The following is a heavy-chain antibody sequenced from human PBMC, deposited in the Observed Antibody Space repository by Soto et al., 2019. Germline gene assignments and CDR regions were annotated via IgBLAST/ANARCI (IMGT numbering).Heavy chain of an antibody. Sequence: PSETLSLTCTVSGGSISSGGYYWSWIRQHPGKGLEWIGYIYYSGSTYYNPSLKSRVTISVDTSKNQFSLKLSSVTAADTAVYYCAQGGVRGVTGNWGDNWFDPWGQGTLVTVSS. D-gene: IGHD3-10*01. CDR1: GGSISSGGYY. CDR3: AQGGVRGVTGNWGDNWFDP. V-gene: IGHV4-31*03. J-gene: IGHJ5*02. CDR2: IYYSGST.